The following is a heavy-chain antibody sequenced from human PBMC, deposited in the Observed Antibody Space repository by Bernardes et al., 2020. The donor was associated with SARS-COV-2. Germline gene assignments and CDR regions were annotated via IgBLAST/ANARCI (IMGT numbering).Heavy chain of an antibody. V-gene: IGHV4-4*02. J-gene: IGHJ4*02. CDR1: GDSVSSSTW. CDR3: AKDDIRPLFGAPVYDS. D-gene: IGHD3-3*01. Sequence: SETLSLTCAVSGDSVSSSTWWIWVRQSPGVGLEYIGETYHTGTTKYKSSLKSRVTLSVDKPNNQFSLTLTSVTAADTAVYYCAKDDIRPLFGAPVYDSWGQGTLVTVSS. CDR2: TYHTGTT.